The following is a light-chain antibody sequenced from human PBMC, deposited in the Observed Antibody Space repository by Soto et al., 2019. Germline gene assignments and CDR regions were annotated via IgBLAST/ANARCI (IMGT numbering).Light chain of an antibody. Sequence: EIVLTQSPGTLSLSPGERATLSCRASQSVSSSYLVWYQQRPGQPPRLLIYGISNRAAGIPDRFTGTGSGTDFTLTIYRLEPEDSAVYYCQQYGSSALTFGGGTKVEIK. CDR3: QQYGSSALT. J-gene: IGKJ4*01. V-gene: IGKV3-20*01. CDR2: GIS. CDR1: QSVSSSY.